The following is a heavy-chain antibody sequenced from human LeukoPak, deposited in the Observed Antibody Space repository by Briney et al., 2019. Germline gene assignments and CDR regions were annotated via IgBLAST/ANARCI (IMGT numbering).Heavy chain of an antibody. J-gene: IGHJ4*02. Sequence: SETLSLTCTVSGGSISSSSYYWGWIRQPPGKGLEWIGSIYYSGSTYYNSSLKSRVIISVDTSKNQFSLKLSSVTAADTAVYYCVRRYSSLSFYFDYWGQGTLVTVSS. CDR1: GGSISSSSYY. CDR3: VRRYSSLSFYFDY. CDR2: IYYSGST. V-gene: IGHV4-39*01. D-gene: IGHD6-6*01.